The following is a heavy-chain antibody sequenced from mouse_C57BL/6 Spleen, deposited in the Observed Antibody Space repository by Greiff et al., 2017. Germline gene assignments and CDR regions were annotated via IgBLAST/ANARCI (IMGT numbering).Heavy chain of an antibody. CDR3: SFITTVPDYFDY. J-gene: IGHJ2*01. CDR2: INPGSGGT. V-gene: IGHV1-54*01. Sequence: QVQLQQSGAELVRPGTSVKVSCKASGYAFTNYLIEWVKQRPGQGLEWIGVINPGSGGTNYNEKFKGKATLTAAKSSSTAYMQLSSLTSEDSAVYFCSFITTVPDYFDYWGQGTTLTVSS. CDR1: GYAFTNYL. D-gene: IGHD1-1*01.